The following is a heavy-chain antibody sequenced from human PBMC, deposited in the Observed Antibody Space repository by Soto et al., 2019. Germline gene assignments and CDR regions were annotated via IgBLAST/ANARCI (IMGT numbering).Heavy chain of an antibody. D-gene: IGHD2-2*01. CDR2: IIPIFGIA. V-gene: IGHV1-69*08. Sequence: QVQLVQSGAEVKKPGSSVKVSCKDSGGTFSRYRITWVRQAPGHGLEWIGRIIPIFGIASYAQKFQGRVTITADESTSTAYMELSSLRSDDTAVYYCAREDRDRETGLVPAAIDGMDVWGQGTTVTVSS. J-gene: IGHJ6*02. CDR3: AREDRDRETGLVPAAIDGMDV. CDR1: GGTFSRYR.